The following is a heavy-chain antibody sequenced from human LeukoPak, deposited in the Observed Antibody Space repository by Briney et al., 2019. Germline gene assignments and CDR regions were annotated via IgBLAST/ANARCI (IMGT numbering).Heavy chain of an antibody. CDR1: GGSFSGYY. CDR2: INHSGST. CDR3: ARALGATPSNWFDP. D-gene: IGHD5-12*01. V-gene: IGHV4-34*01. J-gene: IGHJ5*02. Sequence: IPSETLSLTCAVYGGSFSGYYWSWIRQPPGKGLEWIGEINHSGSTNYNPSLKRRVTISVDTSKNQFSLKLSSVTAADTAVYYCARALGATPSNWFDPWGQGTLVTVSS.